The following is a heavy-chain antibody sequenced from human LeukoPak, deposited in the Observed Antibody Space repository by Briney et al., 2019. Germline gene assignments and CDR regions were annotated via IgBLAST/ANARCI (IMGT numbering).Heavy chain of an antibody. CDR1: GGSFSGYY. Sequence: PSETLSLTCAVYGGSFSGYYWSWIRQPPGKGLEWIGEINHSGSTNYNPSLKSRVTISVDTSKNQFSLKLSSVTAADTAVYYCAREDGAARSYYYYMDVWGEGTTVTASS. CDR2: INHSGST. V-gene: IGHV4-34*01. J-gene: IGHJ6*03. D-gene: IGHD6-6*01. CDR3: AREDGAARSYYYYMDV.